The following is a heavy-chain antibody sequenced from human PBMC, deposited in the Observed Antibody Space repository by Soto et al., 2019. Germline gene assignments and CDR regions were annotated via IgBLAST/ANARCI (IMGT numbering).Heavy chain of an antibody. V-gene: IGHV1-8*01. J-gene: IGHJ3*02. CDR2: MNPNSGNT. CDR1: GYTFTSYD. D-gene: IGHD2-15*01. CDR3: ASKFSRYCRGGSCGGYAFDI. Sequence: ASVKISCKPSGYTFTSYDINWVRQATGQGLEWMGWMNPNSGNTGYAQKFQGRVTMTRNTYRSTAYMELSSLRSEDTAVYYCASKFSRYCRGGSCGGYAFDILG.